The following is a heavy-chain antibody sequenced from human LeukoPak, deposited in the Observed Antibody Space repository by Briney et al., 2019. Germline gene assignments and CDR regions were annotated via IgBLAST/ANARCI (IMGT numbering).Heavy chain of an antibody. D-gene: IGHD1-26*01. CDR1: GFTFSSYA. Sequence: GGSLRLSCAASGFTFSSYAMHWVRQAPGKGLEWVSAISGSGGSTYYADSVKGRFTISRDNSKNTLYLQMNSLRAEDTAVYYCAKDRVGATRRDYWGQGTLVTVSS. CDR2: ISGSGGST. CDR3: AKDRVGATRRDY. V-gene: IGHV3-23*01. J-gene: IGHJ4*02.